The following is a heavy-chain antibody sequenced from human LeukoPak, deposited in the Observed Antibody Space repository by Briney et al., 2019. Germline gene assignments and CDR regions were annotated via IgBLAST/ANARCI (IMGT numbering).Heavy chain of an antibody. CDR3: AKLMKQWLDNDAFDI. Sequence: GRSLRLSCAASGFTFSSYGMHWVRQAPGKGLEWVAVIWYDGSNKYYADSVKGRFTISRDNSKNTLYLQMNSLRAEDTAVYYCAKLMKQWLDNDAFDIWGQGTMVTVSS. D-gene: IGHD6-19*01. CDR2: IWYDGSNK. V-gene: IGHV3-33*06. CDR1: GFTFSSYG. J-gene: IGHJ3*02.